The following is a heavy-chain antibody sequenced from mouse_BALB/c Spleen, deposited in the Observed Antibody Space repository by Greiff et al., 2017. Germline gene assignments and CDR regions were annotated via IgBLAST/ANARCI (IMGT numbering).Heavy chain of an antibody. J-gene: IGHJ1*01. V-gene: IGHV1-87*01. CDR1: GYTFTSYW. Sequence: VQLQQSGAELARPGASVKLSCKASGYTFTSYWMQWVKQRPGQGLEWIGAIYPGDGDTRYTQKFKGKATLTADKSSSTAYMQLSSLASEDSAVYYCARYYGSSYDWYFDVWGAGTTVTVSS. CDR2: IYPGDGDT. CDR3: ARYYGSSYDWYFDV. D-gene: IGHD1-1*01.